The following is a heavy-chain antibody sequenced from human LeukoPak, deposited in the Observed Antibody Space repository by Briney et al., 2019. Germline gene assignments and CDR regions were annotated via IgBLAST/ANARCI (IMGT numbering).Heavy chain of an antibody. CDR3: ARHGAAAAGTNFDC. J-gene: IGHJ4*02. Sequence: PSETLSLTCTVSGGSISSSSHYWGWIRQPPGKGLEWIGSIYYSGNTYYNPSLRSRLTISVDTSKNQFSLKLSSATAADTAVYYCARHGAAAAGTNFDCWGQGTLVTVSS. D-gene: IGHD6-13*01. CDR1: GGSISSSSHY. CDR2: IYYSGNT. V-gene: IGHV4-39*01.